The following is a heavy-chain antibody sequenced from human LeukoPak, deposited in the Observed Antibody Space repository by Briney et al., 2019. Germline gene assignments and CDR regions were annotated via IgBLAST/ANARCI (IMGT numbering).Heavy chain of an antibody. D-gene: IGHD3-10*01. J-gene: IGHJ4*02. CDR2: IIPIFGTA. Sequence: GASVKVSCTASGGSLSIYAISSVRQAPGQGLEWMGGIIPIFGTANYAQKFQGRVTITADESTSTAYMELSSLRSEDTAVYYCARRTGVNGVWFGEFFWGQGTLVTVSS. CDR1: GGSLSIYA. V-gene: IGHV1-69*13. CDR3: ARRTGVNGVWFGEFF.